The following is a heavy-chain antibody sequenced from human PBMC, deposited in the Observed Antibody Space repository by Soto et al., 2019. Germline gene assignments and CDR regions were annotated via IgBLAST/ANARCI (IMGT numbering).Heavy chain of an antibody. D-gene: IGHD6-19*01. CDR2: IAVGSGNT. CDR1: GFTFTSSA. V-gene: IGHV1-58*01. Sequence: SVKVSCKASGFTFTSSAVQWVRQARGQRLELIGWIAVGSGNTNYAQKFPGRVTITRDISRSTACMELSSLRTEDATVYCCAARLVAVAGIGDGGQGTLVTVSS. J-gene: IGHJ4*02. CDR3: AARLVAVAGIGD.